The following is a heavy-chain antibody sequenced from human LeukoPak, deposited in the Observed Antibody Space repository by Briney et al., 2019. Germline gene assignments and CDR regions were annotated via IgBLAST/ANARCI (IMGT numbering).Heavy chain of an antibody. D-gene: IGHD6-19*01. J-gene: IGHJ4*02. V-gene: IGHV3-21*01. CDR1: GFTFSSNS. Sequence: PGGSLRLSCAASGFTFSSNSMNWVRQAPGKGLEWVSSISSSSSYIYYADSVKGRFTTSRDNAKNSLYLQMSSLRAEDTAVYFCARDRGSGWFDYWGQGTLVTVSS. CDR3: ARDRGSGWFDY. CDR2: ISSSSSYI.